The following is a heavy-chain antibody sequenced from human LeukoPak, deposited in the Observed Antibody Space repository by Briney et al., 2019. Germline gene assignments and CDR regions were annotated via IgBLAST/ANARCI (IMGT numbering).Heavy chain of an antibody. V-gene: IGHV3-53*01. CDR1: GFTVSSNY. CDR2: IYSGGST. Sequence: GGSLRLSCAASGFTVSSNYMSWVRQAPGKGLEWVSIIYSGGSTFYADSVKGRFTISGDNSKNTLYLQMNSLRAEDTAVYYCARGGSYLSAFDIWGQGTMVTVSS. D-gene: IGHD1-26*01. J-gene: IGHJ3*02. CDR3: ARGGSYLSAFDI.